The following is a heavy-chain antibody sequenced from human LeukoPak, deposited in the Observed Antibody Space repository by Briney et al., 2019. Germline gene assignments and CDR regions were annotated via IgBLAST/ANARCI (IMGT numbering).Heavy chain of an antibody. CDR2: IYTSGST. CDR1: GFTFSTYW. CDR3: ARTFVSGDGYKVGYFDY. J-gene: IGHJ4*02. D-gene: IGHD5-24*01. V-gene: IGHV3-53*01. Sequence: PGGSLRLSCAASGFTFSTYWMSWVRQAPGKGLEWVSLIYTSGSTYYADSVKGRFTISRDNSKNTLYLQMNSLTAEDTAVYYCARTFVSGDGYKVGYFDYWGQGTQVTVSS.